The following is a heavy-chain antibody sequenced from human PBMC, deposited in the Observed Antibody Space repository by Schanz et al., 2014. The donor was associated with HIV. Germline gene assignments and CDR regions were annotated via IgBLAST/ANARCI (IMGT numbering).Heavy chain of an antibody. Sequence: QVQLQQWGTGLLKPSETLSLTCAVYGASLSGHQWTWIRQPPGKGLEWIGEINHRRSTSYNPSLKSRVTISVYTSKNQFSLKLTSVTAADTAMYFCARATREVPAAIYYYGMDVWGQGTTVTVSS. V-gene: IGHV4-34*02. CDR3: ARATREVPAAIYYYGMDV. D-gene: IGHD2-2*01. CDR2: INHRRST. J-gene: IGHJ6*02. CDR1: GASLSGHQ.